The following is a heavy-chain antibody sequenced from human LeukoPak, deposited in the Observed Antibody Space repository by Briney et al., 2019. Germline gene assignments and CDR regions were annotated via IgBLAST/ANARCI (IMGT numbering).Heavy chain of an antibody. Sequence: PGRSLRLSCAASAFTITAYLIHWVRQAPGKGLEWEAVMSSDGNAMFYADSVKGRFTISRDNSKNTLYLQMNSLRAEDTAVYYCVRESEYYFDHSASFDYWGQGTLVTVSS. J-gene: IGHJ4*02. CDR1: AFTITAYL. CDR2: MSSDGNAM. V-gene: IGHV3-30-3*01. CDR3: VRESEYYFDHSASFDY. D-gene: IGHD3-22*01.